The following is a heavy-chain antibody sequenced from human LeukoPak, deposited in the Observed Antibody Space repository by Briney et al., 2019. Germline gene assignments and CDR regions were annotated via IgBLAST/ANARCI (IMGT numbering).Heavy chain of an antibody. D-gene: IGHD6-19*01. J-gene: IGHJ6*02. CDR2: ISGSGGST. CDR1: GFTFSSYA. CDR3: AKDQGSGWYTYYGMDV. V-gene: IGHV3-23*01. Sequence: GGSLRLSCAASGFTFSSYAMSWVHQAPGKGLEWVSAISGSGGSTYYADSVKGRFTISRDNSKNSLYLQMNSLRAEDTAVYYCAKDQGSGWYTYYGMDVWGQGTTVTVSS.